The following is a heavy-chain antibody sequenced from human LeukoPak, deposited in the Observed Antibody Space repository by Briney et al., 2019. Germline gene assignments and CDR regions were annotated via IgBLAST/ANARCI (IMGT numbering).Heavy chain of an antibody. CDR2: ISLDGSNK. Sequence: GRSLRLSCAASGFTFSGYGMHWVRQAPGKGLEWVALISLDGSNKDYAESVKGRFTISRDSSKNTLYLQMNSLRAEDTAVYYCAKDGEVSWFGPESYWGQGTLVAVSS. CDR1: GFTFSGYG. V-gene: IGHV3-30*18. J-gene: IGHJ4*02. D-gene: IGHD3-10*01. CDR3: AKDGEVSWFGPESY.